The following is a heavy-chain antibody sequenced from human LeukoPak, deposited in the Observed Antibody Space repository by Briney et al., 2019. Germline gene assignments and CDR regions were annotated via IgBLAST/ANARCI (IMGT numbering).Heavy chain of an antibody. J-gene: IGHJ6*03. CDR3: ARGRGVRGAYYYYMDV. V-gene: IGHV1-8*01. CDR1: GYTFTSYD. Sequence: ASVKVSCKASGYTFTSYDINWVRQATGQGLEWMGWMNPNSGNTGYAQKFQGRVTMTRNTSISTAYMELSSLRSDDTAVYYCARGRGVRGAYYYYMDVWGKGTTVTVSS. D-gene: IGHD3-10*01. CDR2: MNPNSGNT.